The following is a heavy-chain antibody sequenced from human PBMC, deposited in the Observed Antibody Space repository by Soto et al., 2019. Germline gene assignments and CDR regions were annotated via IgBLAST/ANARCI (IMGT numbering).Heavy chain of an antibody. CDR1: GFTFSSYA. Sequence: QVQLVESGGGVVQPGRSLRLSCAASGFTFSSYAMHWVRQAPGKGLEWVAVISYDGSNKYYADSVKGRFTISRDNSKNTLYLQMNSLRAEDTAVYYCARGSRKNSITIFGVVPPLSGWFDPWGQGTLVTVSS. CDR2: ISYDGSNK. CDR3: ARGSRKNSITIFGVVPPLSGWFDP. J-gene: IGHJ5*02. D-gene: IGHD3-3*01. V-gene: IGHV3-30-3*01.